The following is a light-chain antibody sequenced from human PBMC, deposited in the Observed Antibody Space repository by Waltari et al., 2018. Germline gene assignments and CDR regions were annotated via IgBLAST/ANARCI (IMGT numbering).Light chain of an antibody. Sequence: DIQMTQSPSTLSEFVGDRVTIICRASQNIGTWVAWYQQKPGKAPKLLIYRASNLESGVPSRFSGSGSGTEFTLTISSLQPDDLATYYCQQYNSDLGYSLGQGTKLEIK. CDR3: QQYNSDLGYS. CDR1: QNIGTW. J-gene: IGKJ2*03. V-gene: IGKV1-5*03. CDR2: RAS.